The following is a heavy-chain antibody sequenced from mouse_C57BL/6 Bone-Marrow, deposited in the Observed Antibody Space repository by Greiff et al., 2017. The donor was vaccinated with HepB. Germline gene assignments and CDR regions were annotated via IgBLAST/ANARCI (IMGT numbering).Heavy chain of an antibody. Sequence: QVQLQQPGAELVRPGSSVKLSCKASGYTFTSYWMHWVKQRPIQGLEWIGNIDPSDSETHYNQKFKDKATLTVDKSSSTAYMQLSSLTSEDSAVYYCAKEGGDLLSKDFDVWGTGTTVTVSS. CDR2: IDPSDSET. D-gene: IGHD2-1*01. CDR1: GYTFTSYW. CDR3: AKEGGDLLSKDFDV. V-gene: IGHV1-52*01. J-gene: IGHJ1*03.